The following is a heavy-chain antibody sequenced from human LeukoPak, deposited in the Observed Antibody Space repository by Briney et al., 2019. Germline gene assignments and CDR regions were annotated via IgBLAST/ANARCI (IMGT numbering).Heavy chain of an antibody. Sequence: ASVKVSCKASGYTFSTYDVIWVRQATGQGLEWMGWMNPNSGNTGYALKFRGRVTMTGDTSISTAHMELSSLISEDTAVYYCARAIRNQLLSDHWGPGTLVTVSS. V-gene: IGHV1-8*01. D-gene: IGHD2-2*01. CDR3: ARAIRNQLLSDH. CDR1: GYTFSTYD. J-gene: IGHJ4*02. CDR2: MNPNSGNT.